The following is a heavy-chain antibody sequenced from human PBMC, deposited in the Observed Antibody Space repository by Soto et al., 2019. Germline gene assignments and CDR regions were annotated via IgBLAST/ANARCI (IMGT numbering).Heavy chain of an antibody. CDR1: GFTFSNYA. CDR2: IRGSGDVT. V-gene: IGHV3-23*01. Sequence: EVQLLESGGGLVQPGGSLRLSCAASGFTFSNYAMTWVRQAPGKGLEWVSVIRGSGDVTYYADSVQGRFAISRDNSKNTLYLQMNSLRAEDTAIYYCAKHGGPSYSYYMDVWGKGNTVTVSS. D-gene: IGHD3-3*01. J-gene: IGHJ6*03. CDR3: AKHGGPSYSYYMDV.